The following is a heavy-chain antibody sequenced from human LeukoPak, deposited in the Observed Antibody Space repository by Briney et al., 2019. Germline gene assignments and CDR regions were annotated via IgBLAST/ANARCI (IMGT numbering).Heavy chain of an antibody. V-gene: IGHV3-7*01. CDR2: IKQDGTET. Sequence: PGGSLRLSCAASGFTFSNYWMSWVRQAPGKGLEWVANIKQDGTETHYVDFVKGRFTISRDNAKNSLYLQINSRRAEDTAVYYCVRQENYDGSAYRPGDYWGQGALVTVSS. J-gene: IGHJ4*02. CDR3: VRQENYDGSAYRPGDY. CDR1: GFTFSNYW. D-gene: IGHD3-22*01.